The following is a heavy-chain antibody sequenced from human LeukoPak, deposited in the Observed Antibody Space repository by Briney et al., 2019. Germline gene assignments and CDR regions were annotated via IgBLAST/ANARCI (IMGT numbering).Heavy chain of an antibody. D-gene: IGHD3-9*01. CDR1: DFSFRSHW. V-gene: IGHV3-74*01. J-gene: IGHJ4*02. Sequence: PGGSLRLSCATSDFSFRSHWMHWVRQAPGKGLVWVSRIIGDGNSISYADSVKGRFPISRDNAKNTLYLQINSLRVEDTAVYYCARGHVTGSDRHWDYWGQGVLVTVSS. CDR3: ARGHVTGSDRHWDY. CDR2: IIGDGNSI.